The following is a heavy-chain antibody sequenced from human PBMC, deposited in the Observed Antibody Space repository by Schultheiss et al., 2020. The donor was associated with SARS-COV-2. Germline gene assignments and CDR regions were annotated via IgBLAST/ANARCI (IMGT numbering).Heavy chain of an antibody. D-gene: IGHD3-16*01. J-gene: IGHJ4*02. V-gene: IGHV3-21*01. Sequence: GGSLRLSCAASGFTFSNAWMSWVRQAPGKGLEWVSSISSSSSYIYYADSVKGRFTISRDNAKNSLFLQMNSLRAEDTAVYYCARNGGGLDYWGQGTLVTVSS. CDR3: ARNGGGLDY. CDR1: GFTFSNAW. CDR2: ISSSSSYI.